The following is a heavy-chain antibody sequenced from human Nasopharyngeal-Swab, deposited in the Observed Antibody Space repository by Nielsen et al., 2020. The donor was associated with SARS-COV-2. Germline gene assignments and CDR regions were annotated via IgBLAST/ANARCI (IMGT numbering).Heavy chain of an antibody. CDR2: ISSSGSTI. J-gene: IGHJ6*02. Sequence: GESLKISCAASGFTFSSYSMNWVRQAPGKGLEWVSSISSSGSTIYYADSVKGRFTISRDNAKNSLYLQMNSLRAEDTAVYYCARGGYSYGPYYYGMDVWGQGTTVTVSS. CDR1: GFTFSSYS. D-gene: IGHD5-18*01. CDR3: ARGGYSYGPYYYGMDV. V-gene: IGHV3-48*04.